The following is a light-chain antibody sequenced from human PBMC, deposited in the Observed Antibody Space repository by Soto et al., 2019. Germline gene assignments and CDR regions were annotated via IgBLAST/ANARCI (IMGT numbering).Light chain of an antibody. J-gene: IGLJ1*01. CDR1: SSNIGSNT. V-gene: IGLV1-44*01. CDR2: SNN. CDR3: AAWDDSLSRYV. Sequence: QSVLTQPPSASGTPGQRVTISCSGSSSNIGSNTVNWYQQLPGTAPKLLIYSNNQRPSGVPDRFSGSKSGTSASLAISGLQSEEDADYSSAAWDDSLSRYVFGPGTKVPV.